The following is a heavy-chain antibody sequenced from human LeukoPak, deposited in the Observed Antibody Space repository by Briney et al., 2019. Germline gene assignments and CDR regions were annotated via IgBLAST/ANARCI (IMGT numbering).Heavy chain of an antibody. CDR3: ARLGARQMLEY. CDR2: IKQDGGQI. CDR1: EFTFSSYW. J-gene: IGHJ4*02. V-gene: IGHV3-7*01. Sequence: GGSLRLSCAASEFTFSSYWMSWVRQAPGKGLEWVANIKQDGGQIYYLGSVKGRFTVSRDNAKNSLYLQMNSLRAEDTAVYYCARLGARQMLEYWGQGTLVTVSS. D-gene: IGHD4-17*01.